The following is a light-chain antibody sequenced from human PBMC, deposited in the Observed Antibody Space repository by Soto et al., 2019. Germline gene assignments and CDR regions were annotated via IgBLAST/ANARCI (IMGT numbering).Light chain of an antibody. CDR3: QQTYSTPRT. CDR2: AAS. J-gene: IGKJ1*01. CDR1: QSISNY. Sequence: DIQMTQSPSSLSASVGDRVIITCRASQSISNYLNWYQQKPGKAPKLLISAASSSQGGVPSSFSGSGSGTDFTLTISSLQPEDFATYYCQQTYSTPRTFGQGTKVDIK. V-gene: IGKV1-39*01.